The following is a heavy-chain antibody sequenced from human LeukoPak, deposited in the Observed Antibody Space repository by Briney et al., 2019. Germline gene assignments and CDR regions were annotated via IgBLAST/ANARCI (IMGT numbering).Heavy chain of an antibody. CDR2: IIPIFGTA. CDR1: GYSFTSYA. D-gene: IGHD3-16*01. J-gene: IGHJ4*02. CDR3: ARSGERYLSYFDY. Sequence: SVKVSCKASGYSFTSYAISWVRQAPGQGLEWMGGIIPIFGTANYAQKFQGRVTITADESTSTAYMELSSLRSEDTAVCYCARSGERYLSYFDYWGQGTLVTVSS. V-gene: IGHV1-69*13.